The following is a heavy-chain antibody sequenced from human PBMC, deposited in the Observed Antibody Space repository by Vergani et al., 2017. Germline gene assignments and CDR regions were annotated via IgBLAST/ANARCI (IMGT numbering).Heavy chain of an antibody. D-gene: IGHD3-22*01. CDR3: AINYYDSSGYYPKRYFDL. CDR1: GGSISSSSYY. J-gene: IGHJ2*01. CDR2: IYYSGST. Sequence: QLQLQESGPGLVKPSETLSLTCTVSGGSISSSSYYWGWIRQPPGKGLEWIGSIYYSGSTYYNPSLKSRVTISVDTSKNQFSLKLSSVTAADTAVYYCAINYYDSSGYYPKRYFDLWGRGTLATVSS. V-gene: IGHV4-39*07.